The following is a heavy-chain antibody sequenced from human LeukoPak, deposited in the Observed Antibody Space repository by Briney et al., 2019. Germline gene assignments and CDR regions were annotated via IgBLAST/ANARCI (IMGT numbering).Heavy chain of an antibody. Sequence: PGGSLRLSCAASGLIFSDNFINWVRQAPGKGLQWVSVIYNNGTTNYADSVKGRFTISRDNPTNTVFLHMNTLRAEDTAVYYCARGTTSPVGGFDPWGQGTLVTVS. CDR1: GLIFSDNF. J-gene: IGHJ5*02. CDR2: IYNNGTT. CDR3: ARGTTSPVGGFDP. D-gene: IGHD3-3*01. V-gene: IGHV3-53*01.